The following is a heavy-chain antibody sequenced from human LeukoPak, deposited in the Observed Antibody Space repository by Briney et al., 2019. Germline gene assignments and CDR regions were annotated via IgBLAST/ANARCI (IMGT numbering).Heavy chain of an antibody. J-gene: IGHJ4*02. CDR1: GYTFTSYG. D-gene: IGHD3-16*02. CDR3: ARDQYDSVWGSYRPYFDY. CDR2: ISIYEGNT. Sequence: ASVKVSCKPSGYTFTSYGISWVRQAPGQGLEWMGSISIYEGNTKYAQNFQGRVTMTTDTSTSTAYMELRSLRSVDTAVYYCARDQYDSVWGSYRPYFDYWGQGTLVTVSS. V-gene: IGHV1-18*01.